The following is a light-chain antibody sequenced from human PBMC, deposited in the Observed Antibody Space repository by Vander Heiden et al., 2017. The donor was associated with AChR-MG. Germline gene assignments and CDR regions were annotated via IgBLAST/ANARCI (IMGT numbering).Light chain of an antibody. Sequence: SYALSQAPSVYVSPGQTATITCSGDRLGNKHDSWYHKKAGQSTLLIIYEDTRRPSGIPERFSGSNSGNTAILTISGTQGLDEGDYYWQAWDTNSGVVFGGGTKLTVL. CDR1: RLGNKH. CDR3: QAWDTNSGVV. J-gene: IGLJ2*01. V-gene: IGLV3-1*01. CDR2: EDT.